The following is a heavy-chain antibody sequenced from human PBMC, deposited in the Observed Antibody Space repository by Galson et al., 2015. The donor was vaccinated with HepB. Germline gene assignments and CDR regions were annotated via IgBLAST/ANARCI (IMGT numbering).Heavy chain of an antibody. Sequence: SLRLSCAASGFTFGDYAMSWFRQAPGKGLEWVGFIRSKAYGGTTEYAASVKGRFTISRDDSKSIAYLQMNSLKTEDTAVYYCTRGPPHDQVGARYYFDYWGQGTLVTVSS. CDR1: GFTFGDYA. J-gene: IGHJ4*02. CDR2: IRSKAYGGTT. CDR3: TRGPPHDQVGARYYFDY. D-gene: IGHD1-26*01. V-gene: IGHV3-49*03.